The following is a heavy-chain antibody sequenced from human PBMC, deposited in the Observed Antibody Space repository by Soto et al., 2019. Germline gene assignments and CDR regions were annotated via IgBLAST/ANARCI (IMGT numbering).Heavy chain of an antibody. D-gene: IGHD3-9*01. V-gene: IGHV1-8*01. CDR1: GYTFTSYD. CDR3: ARGPKPLYDILTGYDY. CDR2: MNPNSGNT. J-gene: IGHJ4*02. Sequence: ASVKVSCKASGYTFTSYDINWVRQATGQGLEWMGWMNPNSGNTGYAQKFQGRVTMTRNTSISTAYMELSSLRSEDTAVYYCARGPKPLYDILTGYDYWGQGTLVTVSS.